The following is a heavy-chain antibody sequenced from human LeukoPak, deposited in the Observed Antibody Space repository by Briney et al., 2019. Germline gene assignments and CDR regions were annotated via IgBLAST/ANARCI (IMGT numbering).Heavy chain of an antibody. CDR1: GFTFSSYW. CDR2: INSDGSST. J-gene: IGHJ4*02. V-gene: IGHV3-74*01. D-gene: IGHD3-10*01. CDR3: ARVTGSGSYYNPFDY. Sequence: PGGSLRLSCAASGFTFSSYWMHWVRQAPGKGLVWVSRINSDGSSTSYADSVKGRFTISRGNAKNTLYLQMNSLRAEDTAVYYCARVTGSGSYYNPFDYWGQGTLVAVSS.